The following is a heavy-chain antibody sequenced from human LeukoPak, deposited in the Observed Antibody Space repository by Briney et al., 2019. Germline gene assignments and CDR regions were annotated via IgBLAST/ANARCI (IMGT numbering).Heavy chain of an antibody. Sequence: GGSLRLSCTASGYTFSDYSMHWVRQAPGKGLEWVSVISYSGVVKFYADSVKGRFTISRDNSKNTLYLQTNNLTDDDTAVYYCTKDAVALMSGIAASSHEFWSQGTLVTVSS. CDR3: TKDAVALMSGIAASSHEF. CDR2: ISYSGVVK. D-gene: IGHD2-15*01. CDR1: GYTFSDYS. J-gene: IGHJ4*02. V-gene: IGHV3-30*18.